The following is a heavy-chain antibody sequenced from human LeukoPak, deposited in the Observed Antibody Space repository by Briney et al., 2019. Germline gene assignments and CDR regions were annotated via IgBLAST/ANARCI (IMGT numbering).Heavy chain of an antibody. D-gene: IGHD6-13*01. CDR2: INPNSGGT. CDR3: ARQIAAAGTNWFDP. J-gene: IGHJ5*02. Sequence: GASVKVSCKASGYTFTGYYMHWVRQAPGQGLEWMGWINPNSGGTNYAQKFQGRVTMTRDTSISTAYMELSRLRSDDTAVYYCARQIAAAGTNWFDPWGQGTLVTVSS. V-gene: IGHV1-2*02. CDR1: GYTFTGYY.